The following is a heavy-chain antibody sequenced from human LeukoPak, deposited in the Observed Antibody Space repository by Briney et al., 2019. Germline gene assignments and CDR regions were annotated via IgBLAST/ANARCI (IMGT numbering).Heavy chain of an antibody. CDR2: IYWDDDK. CDR1: GFSLSTSGVG. CDR3: AHTRRHRTIWFGELFKRKYNWFDP. D-gene: IGHD3-10*01. J-gene: IGHJ5*02. Sequence: ESGPTLVKPTQTLTLTCTFSGFSLSTSGVGVGWIRQPPGEALEWLALIYWDDDKRYSPSLKSRLTITKDTSKNQVVLTMTNMDPVDTATYYCAHTRRHRTIWFGELFKRKYNWFDPWGQGTLVAVSS. V-gene: IGHV2-5*02.